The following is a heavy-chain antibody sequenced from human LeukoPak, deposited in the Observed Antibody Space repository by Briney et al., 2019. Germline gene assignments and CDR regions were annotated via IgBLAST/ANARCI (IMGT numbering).Heavy chain of an antibody. Sequence: SETLSLTCAVSGGSISSGNWWSWVRQPPGKGLERIGEIYHSGSTNYNPSLKSRVTISVDKSNNQFSLKLTSVTAADTAVYYCARIGNYYFDYWGQGTLVTVSS. CDR1: GGSISSGNW. D-gene: IGHD1-1*01. CDR3: ARIGNYYFDY. V-gene: IGHV4-4*02. CDR2: IYHSGST. J-gene: IGHJ4*02.